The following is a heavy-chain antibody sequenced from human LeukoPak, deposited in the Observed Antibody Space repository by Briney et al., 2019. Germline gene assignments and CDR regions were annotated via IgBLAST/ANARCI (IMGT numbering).Heavy chain of an antibody. Sequence: GGSLRLSCTASGFSFSGHWMHWARQLPGKGLVWVSRISPTGSTTSYADSVKGRFTVSRDNAKNTLYLQVNNLRVEDTAVYYCARGPNSNWSGLDFWGQGTLLTVSS. CDR2: ISPTGSTT. J-gene: IGHJ4*02. CDR3: ARGPNSNWSGLDF. D-gene: IGHD6-6*01. CDR1: GFSFSGHW. V-gene: IGHV3-74*01.